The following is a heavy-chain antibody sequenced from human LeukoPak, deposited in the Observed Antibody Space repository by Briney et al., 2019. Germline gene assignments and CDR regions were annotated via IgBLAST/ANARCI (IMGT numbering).Heavy chain of an antibody. D-gene: IGHD5-12*01. CDR3: ARLLAATIRYFDY. Sequence: PGRSLRLSCAASGFTFSSYVMHWVRQAPGKGLEWVSSISSSSSYIYYADSVKGRFTISRDNAKNSLYLQMNSLRAEDTAVYYCARLLAATIRYFDYWGQGILVTVSS. J-gene: IGHJ4*02. V-gene: IGHV3-21*01. CDR2: ISSSSSYI. CDR1: GFTFSSYV.